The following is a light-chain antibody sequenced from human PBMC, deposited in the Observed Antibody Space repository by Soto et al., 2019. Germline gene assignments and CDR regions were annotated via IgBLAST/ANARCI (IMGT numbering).Light chain of an antibody. CDR3: QHYYGYSIA. V-gene: IGKV1-5*03. J-gene: IGKJ1*01. CDR2: KAS. Sequence: DIQLTQSPSTLSGSVGDRATLSCRASQTISSCLAWYQQKPGKAPKLLIYKASTLKSGVPSRFSGSGSGTEFTLTIISRQADDFVTEYCQHYYGYSIAFGQGTKVDIK. CDR1: QTISSC.